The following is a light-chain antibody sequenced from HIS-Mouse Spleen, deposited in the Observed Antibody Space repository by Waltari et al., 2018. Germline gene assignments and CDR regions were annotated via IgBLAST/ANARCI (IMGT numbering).Light chain of an antibody. CDR2: KDI. V-gene: IGLV3-27*01. J-gene: IGLJ2*01. Sequence: SYELTQPSSVSVSPGRTARITCAGDVLAREYARWFQQKPGQAPVLVIYKDIERPPGIPGRFSGSSSGTTVTLTISGAQVEDEADYYCYSAADNSGVFGGGTKLTVL. CDR1: VLAREY. CDR3: YSAADNSGV.